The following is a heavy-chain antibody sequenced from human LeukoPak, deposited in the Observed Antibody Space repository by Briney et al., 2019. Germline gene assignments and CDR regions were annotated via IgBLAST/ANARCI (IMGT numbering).Heavy chain of an antibody. CDR1: LDSTTSNF. Sequence: SETLSLTCTVSLDSTTSNFWSWVRQLPGKGLEWIGEIHRSGSPNYNPSLQSRVTISIDRSRNQIALGLSSVTAADTAVYYCAREILGGFNPGAYWGQGTLVTVSS. CDR2: IHRSGSP. D-gene: IGHD1-14*01. V-gene: IGHV4-4*02. J-gene: IGHJ4*02. CDR3: AREILGGFNPGAY.